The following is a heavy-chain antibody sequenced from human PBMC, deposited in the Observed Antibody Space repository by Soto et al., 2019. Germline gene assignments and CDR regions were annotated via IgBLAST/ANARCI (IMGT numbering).Heavy chain of an antibody. CDR3: AWGYVDTGARGDMDD. Sequence: EVQLVESGGDLVQPGGSLRLSCEASGFTFSSYEIHWVRQAPWNGPEWISYISSSGDTIYYSESVEGRFTTSRDNAKNSLFLQMDSLRAEYTVVDHCAWGYVDTGARGDMDDCGHGTTDTVSS. J-gene: IGHJ6*02. D-gene: IGHD5-18*01. CDR2: ISSSGDTI. V-gene: IGHV3-48*03. CDR1: GFTFSSYE.